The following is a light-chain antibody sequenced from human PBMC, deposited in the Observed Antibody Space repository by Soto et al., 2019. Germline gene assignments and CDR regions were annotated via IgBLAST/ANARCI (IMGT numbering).Light chain of an antibody. CDR2: DNN. CDR1: DSNIGNNY. Sequence: QSVLTQPPSVSTAPGQRVSISCSGSDSNIGNNYISWYRQVPGTAPKVVIYDNNKRPSWIPDRFSASKSGTSSTLAITGLRTGAEAFYYCGTWDSSLTSWVFGGGTKVTVL. CDR3: GTWDSSLTSWV. J-gene: IGLJ3*02. V-gene: IGLV1-51*01.